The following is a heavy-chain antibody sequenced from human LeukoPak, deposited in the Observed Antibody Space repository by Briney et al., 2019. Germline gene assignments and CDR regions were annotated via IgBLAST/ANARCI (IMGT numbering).Heavy chain of an antibody. CDR3: ARSDGYGLVGI. V-gene: IGHV4-39*07. CDR1: GASISSGSNY. CDR2: IYSSGST. Sequence: PSETLSLTCSVSGASISSGSNYGAWIPQPPGKPLEWIGSIYSSGSTYYNPSLKSRVIIIIDTPKNHFSLTLSSVTAADTAVYYCARSDGYGLVGIWGQGTMVTVSS. J-gene: IGHJ3*02. D-gene: IGHD3-10*01.